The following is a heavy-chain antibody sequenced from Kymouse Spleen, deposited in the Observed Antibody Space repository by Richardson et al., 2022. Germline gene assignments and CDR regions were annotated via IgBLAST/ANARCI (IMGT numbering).Heavy chain of an antibody. Sequence: QVQLQESGPGLVKPSETLSLTCTVSGGSVSSGSYYWSWIRQPPGKGLEWIGYIYYSGSTNYNPSLKSRVTISVDTSKNQFSLKLSSVTAADTAVYYCARTGDFDYWGQGTLVTVSS. J-gene: IGHJ4*02. CDR1: GGSVSSGSYY. CDR2: IYYSGST. V-gene: IGHV4-61*01. CDR3: ARTGDFDY. D-gene: IGHD7-27*02.